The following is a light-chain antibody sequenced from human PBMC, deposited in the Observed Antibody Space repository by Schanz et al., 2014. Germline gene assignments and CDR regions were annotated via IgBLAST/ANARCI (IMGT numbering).Light chain of an antibody. Sequence: SYELTQTPSVSVAPGKTATIICGGTNLGGKSVHWYQQKAGQAPVLVVYDDSDRPSGIPERFSGSNSGNTATLTISRVEAGDEADYYCQVWDSNSDVLFGGGTKLTVL. CDR3: QVWDSNSDVL. CDR1: NLGGKS. J-gene: IGLJ2*01. CDR2: DDS. V-gene: IGLV3-21*03.